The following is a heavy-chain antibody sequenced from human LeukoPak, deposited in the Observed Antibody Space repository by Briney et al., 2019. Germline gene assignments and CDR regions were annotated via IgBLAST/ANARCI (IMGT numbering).Heavy chain of an antibody. CDR3: ARRRWLDYAFDI. V-gene: IGHV4-39*01. J-gene: IGHJ3*02. CDR2: IYYSGST. Sequence: PSETLSLTCTVSGGSISSSSYYWGWIRQPPGKGLEWIGSIYYSGSTYYNPSLKSRVTISVDTSKNQFSLRLSSVTAADTAVNYCARRRWLDYAFDIWGQGTMVTVSS. CDR1: GGSISSSSYY. D-gene: IGHD6-19*01.